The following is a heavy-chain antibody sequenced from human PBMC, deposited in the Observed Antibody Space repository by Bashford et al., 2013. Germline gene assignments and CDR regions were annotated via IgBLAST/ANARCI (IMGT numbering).Heavy chain of an antibody. CDR2: IIPIFGTA. V-gene: IGHV1-69*01. Sequence: WVRQAPGQGLEWMGGIIPIFGTANYAQKFQGRVTITADESTSTAYMELSSLRSEDTAVYYCARMNIAIYYFDYWGQGTLVTVSS. D-gene: IGHD6-13*01. J-gene: IGHJ4*02. CDR3: ARMNIAIYYFDY.